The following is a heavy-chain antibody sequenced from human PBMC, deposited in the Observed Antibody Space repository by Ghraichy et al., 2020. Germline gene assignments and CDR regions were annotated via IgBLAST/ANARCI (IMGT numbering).Heavy chain of an antibody. D-gene: IGHD6-13*01. V-gene: IGHV1-46*01. CDR1: GYTFTSYY. J-gene: IGHJ4*02. CDR2: INPSGGST. CDR3: ARDFEAAAASYTLDY. Sequence: ASVKVSCKASGYTFTSYYMHWVRQAPGQGLEWMGIINPSGGSTSYAQKFQGRVTMTRDTSTSTVYMELSSLRSEDTAVYYCARDFEAAAASYTLDYWGQGTLVTVSS.